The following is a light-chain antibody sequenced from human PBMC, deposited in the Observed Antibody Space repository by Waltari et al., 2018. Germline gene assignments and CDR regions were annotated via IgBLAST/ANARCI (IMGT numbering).Light chain of an antibody. CDR1: QSVSRW. CDR2: GAS. CDR3: QKYGTLPAT. V-gene: IGKV3-20*01. Sequence: EIVLTQSPGTLSLSPGERATLSCRASQSVSRWLAWYQQKPGQPPRLLIYGASIRATGIPDRFSGSGSGTDFSLTISRLEPEDSAVYYCQKYGTLPATFGQGTKVEVK. J-gene: IGKJ1*01.